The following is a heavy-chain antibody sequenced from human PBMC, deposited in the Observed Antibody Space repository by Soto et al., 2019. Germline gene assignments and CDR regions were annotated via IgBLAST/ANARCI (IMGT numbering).Heavy chain of an antibody. V-gene: IGHV4-34*01. CDR2: INHSGST. J-gene: IGHJ5*02. CDR1: GGSFSGYY. D-gene: IGHD3-22*01. CDR3: ARGPITTNPRFDP. Sequence: SETLSLTCAVYGGSFSGYYWSWIRQPPGKGLEWIGEINHSGSTNYNPSLKSRVTISVDTSKNQFSLKLTSVTAADTAVYYCARGPITTNPRFDPWGQGTLVTVSS.